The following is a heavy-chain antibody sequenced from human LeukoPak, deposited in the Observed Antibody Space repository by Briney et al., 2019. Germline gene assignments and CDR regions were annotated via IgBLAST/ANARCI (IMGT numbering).Heavy chain of an antibody. Sequence: EGSLRLSCAASGFTFSSYAMHWVRQAPGKGLEWVAVISYDGSNKYYADSVKGRFTLSRDNSKNTLYLQMNSLRAEDTAVYYCARADYDILTGYYPDLDLSWFDPWGQGTLVTVSS. CDR3: ARADYDILTGYYPDLDLSWFDP. D-gene: IGHD3-9*01. CDR2: ISYDGSNK. V-gene: IGHV3-30*04. J-gene: IGHJ5*02. CDR1: GFTFSSYA.